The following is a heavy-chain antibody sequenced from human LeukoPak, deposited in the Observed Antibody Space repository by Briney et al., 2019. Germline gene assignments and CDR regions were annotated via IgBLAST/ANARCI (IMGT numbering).Heavy chain of an antibody. D-gene: IGHD2-8*01. J-gene: IGHJ5*02. CDR2: IKTKTDGETT. V-gene: IGHV3-15*01. CDR1: GFTFSNAW. CDR3: TTATLGYCINGVCERFDP. Sequence: PGGSLRLSCAASGFTFSNAWMSWVRQAPGKGLEWVGRIKTKTDGETTDYAAPVKGRFTISRDDSKNTLYLQMNSLKPEDTAVYYCTTATLGYCINGVCERFDPWGQGTLVTVSS.